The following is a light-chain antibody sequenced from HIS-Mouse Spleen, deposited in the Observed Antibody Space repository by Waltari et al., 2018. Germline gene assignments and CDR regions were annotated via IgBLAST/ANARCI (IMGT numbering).Light chain of an antibody. Sequence: QSALTQPPSASGSPGQSVTISCPGTSRAVGGYNYVPWYQQHPGKAPKLMIYEVSKRPSGVPDRFSGSKSGNTASLTVSGLQAEDEADYYCSSYAGSNNWVFGGGTKLTVL. CDR2: EVS. J-gene: IGLJ2*01. V-gene: IGLV2-8*01. CDR3: SSYAGSNNWV. CDR1: SRAVGGYNY.